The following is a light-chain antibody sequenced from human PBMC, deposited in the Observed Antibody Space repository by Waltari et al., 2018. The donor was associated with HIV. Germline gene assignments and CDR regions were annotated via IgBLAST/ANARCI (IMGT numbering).Light chain of an antibody. V-gene: IGLV2-8*01. CDR2: AVN. J-gene: IGLJ3*02. CDR3: SSYADTNNVL. Sequence: QSALTQPPSASGSPGQSVTLSCTGTSSDVGGFDYVSWYQQHPAKAPKLLIYAVNRRPSGVPDRFSCTKSGNTASLTVSGLHTEDEADYYCSSYADTNNVLFGGGTKLTVL. CDR1: SSDVGGFDY.